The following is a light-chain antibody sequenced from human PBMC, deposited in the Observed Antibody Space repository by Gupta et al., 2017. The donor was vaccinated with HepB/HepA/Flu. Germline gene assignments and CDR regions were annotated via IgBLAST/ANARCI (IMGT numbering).Light chain of an antibody. Sequence: EIVMTQSPLSLPVTPGEPASISCRSSQSLLYTNGYNYLDWYLQKPGQSPQLLIYLGSQRASGVPDRFSGSGSGTDFTLKISRVEAEDVGVYFCRQGLQTPWSFGQGTKVEIK. J-gene: IGKJ1*01. CDR2: LGS. CDR1: QSLLYTNGYNY. CDR3: RQGLQTPWS. V-gene: IGKV2-28*01.